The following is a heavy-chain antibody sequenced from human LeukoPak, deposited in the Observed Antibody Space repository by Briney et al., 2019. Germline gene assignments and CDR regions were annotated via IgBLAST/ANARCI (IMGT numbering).Heavy chain of an antibody. Sequence: GRSLRLSCAASGFTFSSYAMHWVRQAPGKGLEWVSYISSSSSTIYYADSVKGRFTISRDNAKNSLYLQMNSLRAEDTAVYYCAKRGWDHNGNNWFDPWGQGTLVTVSS. CDR1: GFTFSSYA. V-gene: IGHV3-48*04. CDR2: ISSSSSTI. CDR3: AKRGWDHNGNNWFDP. J-gene: IGHJ5*02. D-gene: IGHD1-14*01.